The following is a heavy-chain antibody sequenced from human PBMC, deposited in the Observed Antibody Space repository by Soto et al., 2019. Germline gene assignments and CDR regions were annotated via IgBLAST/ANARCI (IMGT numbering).Heavy chain of an antibody. V-gene: IGHV3-74*01. CDR1: GFTFNSYW. Sequence: GGSLRLSCAASGFTFNSYWMHWVRQAPGKGLVWVSRINSDGSSITYADSVKGRFTISRDNAKNTLYLQMNSLRAEDTAVYYCASGYSYERFDYWGQGTLVTVSS. J-gene: IGHJ4*02. CDR3: ASGYSYERFDY. D-gene: IGHD5-18*01. CDR2: INSDGSSI.